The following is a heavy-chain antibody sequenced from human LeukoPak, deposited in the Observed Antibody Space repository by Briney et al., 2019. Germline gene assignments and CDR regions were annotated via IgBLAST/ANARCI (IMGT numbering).Heavy chain of an antibody. V-gene: IGHV5-51*01. CDR3: AASTYGSGSYVAFDS. D-gene: IGHD3-10*01. Sequence: GESLQISCKGSGSSFTNYWIGWVRQLPGKGLEWMGIMYPGDSDTRYSPSFQGQITISADKSISTTYLQWSSLKALDTAIYYCAASTYGSGSYVAFDSWGQGTLVSVSS. CDR2: MYPGDSDT. J-gene: IGHJ4*02. CDR1: GSSFTNYW.